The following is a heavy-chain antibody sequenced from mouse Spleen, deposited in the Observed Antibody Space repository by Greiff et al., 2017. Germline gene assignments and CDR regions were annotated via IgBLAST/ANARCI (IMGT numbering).Heavy chain of an antibody. D-gene: IGHD1-1*02. J-gene: IGHJ4*01. CDR2: ISDGGSYT. Sequence: EVQRVESGGGLVKPGGSLKLSCAASGFTFSDYYMYWVRQTPEKRLEWVATISDGGSYTYYPDSVKGRFTISRDNAKNNLYLQMSSLKSEDTAMYYCARDQGGRTALYYAMDYWGQGTSVTVSS. CDR1: GFTFSDYY. V-gene: IGHV5-4*02. CDR3: ARDQGGRTALYYAMDY.